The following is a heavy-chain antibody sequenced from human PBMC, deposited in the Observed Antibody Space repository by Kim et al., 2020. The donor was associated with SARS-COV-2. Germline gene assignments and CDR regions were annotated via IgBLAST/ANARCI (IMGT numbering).Heavy chain of an antibody. CDR2: FDPEDGET. D-gene: IGHD3-22*01. Sequence: GTTLPEFSMHWLRQAPGKGLEWIGGFDPEDGETIYAQKFQGRVTMTEDTSTDTAYMELSSLRSEDTAVYYCALIVVGHSDWFDPWGQGTLAT. V-gene: IGHV1-24*01. J-gene: IGHJ5*02. CDR3: ALIVVGHSDWFDP. CDR1: GTTLPEFS.